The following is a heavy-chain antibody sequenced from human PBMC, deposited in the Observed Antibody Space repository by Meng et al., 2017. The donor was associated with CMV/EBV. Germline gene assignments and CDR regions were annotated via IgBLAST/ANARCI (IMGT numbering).Heavy chain of an antibody. CDR3: ARDRCSSIICHVDY. CDR1: GVTFSSHA. D-gene: IGHD2-2*01. Sequence: AAGVTFSSHAMHWVRQAPGKGLEWVAVISYDGYSKYYADSVKGRFTISRDKSKNTLYLQMNSLRAEDTAVYYCARDRCSSIICHVDYWGQGTLVTVSS. V-gene: IGHV3-30*04. CDR2: ISYDGYSK. J-gene: IGHJ4*02.